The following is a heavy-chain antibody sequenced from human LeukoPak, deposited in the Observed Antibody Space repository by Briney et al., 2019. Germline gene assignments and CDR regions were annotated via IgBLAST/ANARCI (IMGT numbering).Heavy chain of an antibody. V-gene: IGHV4-59*01. Sequence: SETLSLTCAVYGGSFSAYYWSWIRQPPGKGLEWIGYIYYSGSTNYNSSLKSRVTISVDTSKNQFSLKLSSVTAADTAVYYCARLYYYDSSGYYGPYFDYWGQGSLVTVSS. CDR2: IYYSGST. J-gene: IGHJ4*02. CDR3: ARLYYYDSSGYYGPYFDY. CDR1: GGSFSAYY. D-gene: IGHD3-22*01.